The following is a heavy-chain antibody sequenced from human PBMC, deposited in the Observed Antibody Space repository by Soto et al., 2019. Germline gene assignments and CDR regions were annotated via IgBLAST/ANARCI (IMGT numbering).Heavy chain of an antibody. Sequence: GESLKISCKGSGYSFTSYWIGWVRQMPGKGLEWMGIIYPGDSDTRYSPSFQGQVTISADKSISTAYLQWSSLNASDTAMYYCARQRHCGGDCYNWFDPWGQGTLVTVSS. CDR1: GYSFTSYW. J-gene: IGHJ5*02. D-gene: IGHD2-21*02. V-gene: IGHV5-51*01. CDR2: IYPGDSDT. CDR3: ARQRHCGGDCYNWFDP.